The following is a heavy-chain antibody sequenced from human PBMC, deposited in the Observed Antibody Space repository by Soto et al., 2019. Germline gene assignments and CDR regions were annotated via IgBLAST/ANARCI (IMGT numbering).Heavy chain of an antibody. CDR2: ISYDGSNK. D-gene: IGHD6-19*01. CDR1: GFTFSSYA. CDR3: ARDFSSGWFKEYYFDY. Sequence: GSLRLSCAASGFTFSSYAMHWVRQAPGKGLEWVAVISYDGSNKYYADSVKGRFTISRDNSKNTLYLQMNSLRAEDTAVYYCARDFSSGWFKEYYFDYWGQGTLVTVSS. V-gene: IGHV3-30-3*01. J-gene: IGHJ4*02.